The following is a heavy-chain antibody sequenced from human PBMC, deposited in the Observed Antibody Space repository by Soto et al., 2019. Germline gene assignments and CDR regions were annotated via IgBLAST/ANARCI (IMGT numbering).Heavy chain of an antibody. J-gene: IGHJ6*02. V-gene: IGHV3-33*01. D-gene: IGHD2-2*01. CDR2: IWYDGSNK. CDR1: GFTFSRYG. CDR3: ARALVVVPAANPLYYYYGMDV. Sequence: GGSLRLSCAASGFTFSRYGMHWVRQAPGTGLEWGAVIWYDGSNKYYADSVKGRFTISRDNSKNTLYLQMNSLRAEDTAVYYCARALVVVPAANPLYYYYGMDVWGQGTTVTVSS.